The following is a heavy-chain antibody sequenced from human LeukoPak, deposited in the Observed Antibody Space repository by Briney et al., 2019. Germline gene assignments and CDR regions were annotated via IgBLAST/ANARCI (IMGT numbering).Heavy chain of an antibody. V-gene: IGHV3-21*01. Sequence: RGPLRLSCAASGFTFSSYSMNWVRQAPGKGLEWVSSISSSSSYIYYADSVKGRFTISRDNAKNSLYLQMNSLRAEDTAVYYCASPVIVTKRNYYYGMDVWGKGTTVTVSS. D-gene: IGHD2-15*01. J-gene: IGHJ6*04. CDR1: GFTFSSYS. CDR2: ISSSSSYI. CDR3: ASPVIVTKRNYYYGMDV.